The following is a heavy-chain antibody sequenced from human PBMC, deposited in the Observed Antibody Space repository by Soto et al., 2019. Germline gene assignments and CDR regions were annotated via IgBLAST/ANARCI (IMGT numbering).Heavy chain of an antibody. D-gene: IGHD3-10*01. V-gene: IGHV3-74*01. CDR1: GFTLSGRS. J-gene: IGHJ6*04. CDR2: IDNAGTDS. Sequence: EVQLVESGGGLVQPGGSLRLSCAASGFTLSGRSMHWVRQAPGKGLVWVSGIDNAGTDSTYADSVEGRFTSSRDNAKNMLYLQMNSLRVEDTAVYYCARGWFGPDVWGKGTTVTVSS. CDR3: ARGWFGPDV.